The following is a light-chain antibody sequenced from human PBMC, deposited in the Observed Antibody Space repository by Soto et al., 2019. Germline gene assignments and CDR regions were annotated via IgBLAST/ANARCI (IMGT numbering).Light chain of an antibody. Sequence: QSALTQPASVSGSPGQSITISCTGTSSDVGNYIFVSWYRQHPGKAPKLMIYDINNRPSGVSNRFSGSKSGNTASLTISGLQAEDEADCYCVSYTTSASYVFGTGTKVTVL. V-gene: IGLV2-14*01. CDR1: SSDVGNYIF. CDR2: DIN. J-gene: IGLJ1*01. CDR3: VSYTTSASYV.